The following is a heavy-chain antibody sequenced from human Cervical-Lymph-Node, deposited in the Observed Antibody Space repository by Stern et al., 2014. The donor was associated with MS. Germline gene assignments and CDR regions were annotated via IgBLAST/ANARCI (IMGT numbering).Heavy chain of an antibody. V-gene: IGHV3-33*01. CDR1: GFTFSSYG. Sequence: VQLVESGGGVVQPGRSLRLSCAASGFTFSSYGMHWVRQAPGKGPEWVAVIWYDGSNKYYADSVKGRFTISRDNSKNTLYLQMNSLRAEDTAVYYCARETTHSSGWYDYWGQGTLVTVSS. CDR2: IWYDGSNK. CDR3: ARETTHSSGWYDY. D-gene: IGHD6-19*01. J-gene: IGHJ4*02.